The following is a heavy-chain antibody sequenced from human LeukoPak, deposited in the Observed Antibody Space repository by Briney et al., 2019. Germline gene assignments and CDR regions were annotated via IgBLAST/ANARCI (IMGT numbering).Heavy chain of an antibody. V-gene: IGHV5-51*01. J-gene: IGHJ4*02. CDR1: GYSFTSYW. CDR3: ARQYSSGWYFFDY. CDR2: IYPGDSDT. D-gene: IGHD6-19*01. Sequence: GESLKISCKGSGYSFTSYWIGWVRQMPGKGLEWMGIIYPGDSDTGYSPSFQGQVTISADKSISTAYLQWGSLKASDTAMYYCARQYSSGWYFFDYWGQGTLVTVSS.